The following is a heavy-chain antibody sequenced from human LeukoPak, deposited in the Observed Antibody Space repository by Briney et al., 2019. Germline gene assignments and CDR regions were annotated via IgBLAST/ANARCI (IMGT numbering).Heavy chain of an antibody. CDR2: IIPILGIA. J-gene: IGHJ4*02. CDR1: GYTFTSYG. V-gene: IGHV1-69*04. D-gene: IGHD5-24*01. CDR3: ARATPPGYNLGYYFDC. Sequence: SVKVPCKASGYTFTSYGISWVRQAPGQGLEWMGRIIPILGIANYAQKFQGRVTITADKSTSTVYMELSSLRSEDTAVYYCARATPPGYNLGYYFDCWGQGTLVTVSS.